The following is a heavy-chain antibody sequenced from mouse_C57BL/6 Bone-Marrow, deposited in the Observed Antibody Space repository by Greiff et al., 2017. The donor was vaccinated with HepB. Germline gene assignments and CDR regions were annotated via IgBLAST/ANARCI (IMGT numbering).Heavy chain of an antibody. CDR1: GFTFSSYG. V-gene: IGHV5-6*01. J-gene: IGHJ2*01. CDR3: ARQDY. CDR2: ISSGGSYT. Sequence: EVQLVESGGDLVKPGGSLKLSCAASGFTFSSYGMSSVRQTPDKRLEWVATISSGGSYTYYPDSVKGRFTISRDNAKNTLYLQMSSLKSEDTAMYYCARQDYWGQGTTLTVSS.